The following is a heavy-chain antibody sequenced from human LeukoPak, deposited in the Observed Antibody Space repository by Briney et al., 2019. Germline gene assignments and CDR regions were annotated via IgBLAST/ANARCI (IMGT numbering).Heavy chain of an antibody. V-gene: IGHV6-1*01. J-gene: IGHJ3*02. CDR3: VRDANWGLDALDI. D-gene: IGHD7-27*01. CDR1: GDIFSFKSDV. Sequence: SQTLSLTCAISGDIFSFKSDVFNWIRQSPSRGLEWLVRAYYRSKWLYDYAVSVKSRLTITPDTPKNQFSLQLNSVTPEDTAVYYCVRDANWGLDALDIWGQGTMVTVSS. CDR2: AYYRSKWLY.